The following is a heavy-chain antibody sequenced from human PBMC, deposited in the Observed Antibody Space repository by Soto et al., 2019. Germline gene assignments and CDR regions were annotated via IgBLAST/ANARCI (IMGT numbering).Heavy chain of an antibody. J-gene: IGHJ6*03. V-gene: IGHV4-59*01. CDR1: GGSISSYY. CDR3: AREVVAVADHYYYYYMDV. D-gene: IGHD6-19*01. CDR2: IYYSGST. Sequence: SSETLSLTCTVSGGSISSYYWSWIRQPPGKGLEWIGYIYYSGSTNYNPSLKSRVTISVDTSKNQFSLKLSSVTAADTAVYYCAREVVAVADHYYYYYMDVWGKGTTVTVSS.